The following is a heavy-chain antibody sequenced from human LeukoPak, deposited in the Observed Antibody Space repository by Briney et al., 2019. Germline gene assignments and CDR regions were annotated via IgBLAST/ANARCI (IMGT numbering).Heavy chain of an antibody. Sequence: PSETLSLTCTVSGGSISSSSYYWGWTRQPPGKGLEWIGSIYYSGSTYYNPSLKSRVTISVDTSKNQFSLKLSSVTAADTAVYYCARDTGGFGESFRFDPWGQGTLVTVSS. J-gene: IGHJ5*02. D-gene: IGHD3-10*01. CDR2: IYYSGST. CDR1: GGSISSSSYY. V-gene: IGHV4-39*07. CDR3: ARDTGGFGESFRFDP.